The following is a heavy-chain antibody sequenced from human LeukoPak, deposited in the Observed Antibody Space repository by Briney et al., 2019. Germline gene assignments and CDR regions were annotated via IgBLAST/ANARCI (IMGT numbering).Heavy chain of an antibody. Sequence: PGGSLRLSCAASGFTFSDYSMNWVSQAPGKGLEWVSSISRRSRHVYYAGSVKGRFTISRDDARNSLYLQMNSLRAEDMAVYFCVRDLLGSGSTTAYLYHWGQGTLVTVSS. J-gene: IGHJ1*01. V-gene: IGHV3-21*01. D-gene: IGHD3-10*01. CDR2: ISRRSRHV. CDR3: VRDLLGSGSTTAYLYH. CDR1: GFTFSDYS.